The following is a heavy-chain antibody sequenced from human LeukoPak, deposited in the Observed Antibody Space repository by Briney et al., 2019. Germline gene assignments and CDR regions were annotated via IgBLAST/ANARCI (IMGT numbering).Heavy chain of an antibody. Sequence: KTSETLSLTCTVSGGSISSGGYYWSWIRQHPGKGLEWIGYIYYSGSTYYNPSLKSRVTISVDTSKNQFSLKLSSVTAADTAVYYCARSGRQTRGLAFDIWGQGTMVTVSS. J-gene: IGHJ3*02. V-gene: IGHV4-31*03. CDR3: ARSGRQTRGLAFDI. CDR1: GGSISSGGYY. CDR2: IYYSGST. D-gene: IGHD3-10*01.